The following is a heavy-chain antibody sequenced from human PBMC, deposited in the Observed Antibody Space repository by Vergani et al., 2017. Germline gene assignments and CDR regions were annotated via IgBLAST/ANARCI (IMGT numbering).Heavy chain of an antibody. D-gene: IGHD3-3*01. CDR2: IYSGGSRP. CDR1: GFTFSSYA. Sequence: EVQLLESGGGLVQPGGSLRLSCAASGFTFSSYAMSWVRQAPGKGLEWVSVIYSGGSRPYYADAVKGRCTISRDNSKNTLYLQMNSLRAEDTAVYYCAKVHDRIPYYDFWSGWFDYWGQGTLVTVSS. J-gene: IGHJ4*02. V-gene: IGHV3-23*03. CDR3: AKVHDRIPYYDFWSGWFDY.